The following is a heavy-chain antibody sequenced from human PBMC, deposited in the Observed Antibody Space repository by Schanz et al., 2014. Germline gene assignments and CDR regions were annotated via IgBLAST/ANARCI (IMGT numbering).Heavy chain of an antibody. Sequence: QVQLQESGPGLVKPSGTLSLTCVVSGGSISSGVWWTWARQSPGKGREWIGEIFHSGTTNYNPSLEILFTISVAKSKNRFSLILSSMTAADTAVYYCTRSTLWSYDVWGRGTMVIVSS. J-gene: IGHJ3*01. CDR2: IFHSGTT. CDR3: TRSTLWSYDV. D-gene: IGHD2-21*01. V-gene: IGHV4-4*02. CDR1: GGSISSGVW.